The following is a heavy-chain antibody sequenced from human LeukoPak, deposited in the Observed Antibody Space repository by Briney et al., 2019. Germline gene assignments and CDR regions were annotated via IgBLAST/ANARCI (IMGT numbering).Heavy chain of an antibody. Sequence: PGGSLRLSCTASGFTFGDYEMSWFRQAPGKGLEWLGFIRSKAYGGTTEYAASVKGRFSISRDDSKSIAYLQMNSLKTEDTAVYYCTRDPPVGAAGTANWFDPWGQGTLVTVSS. J-gene: IGHJ5*02. D-gene: IGHD6-13*01. CDR2: IRSKAYGGTT. V-gene: IGHV3-49*03. CDR3: TRDPPVGAAGTANWFDP. CDR1: GFTFGDYE.